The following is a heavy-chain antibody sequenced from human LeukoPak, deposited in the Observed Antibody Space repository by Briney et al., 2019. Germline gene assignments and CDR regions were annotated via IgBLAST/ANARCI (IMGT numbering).Heavy chain of an antibody. CDR2: IIPIFGTA. Sequence: SVKVSCMASGGTFSSYAISWVRQAPGQGLEWMGGIIPIFGTANYAQKFQGRVTIIADKSTSTAYMELSSLRSEDTAVYYCARGGITIVRGVRRGAYYFDYWGQATLVTVSS. V-gene: IGHV1-69*06. CDR3: ARGGITIVRGVRRGAYYFDY. D-gene: IGHD3-10*01. CDR1: GGTFSSYA. J-gene: IGHJ4*02.